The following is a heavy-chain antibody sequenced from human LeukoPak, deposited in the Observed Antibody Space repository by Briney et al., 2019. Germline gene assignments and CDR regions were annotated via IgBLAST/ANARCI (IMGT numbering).Heavy chain of an antibody. CDR1: GGSISSSSYY. V-gene: IGHV4-39*07. CDR3: ARDQARGIISATY. D-gene: IGHD1-26*01. J-gene: IGHJ4*01. CDR2: IYYSWST. Sequence: HSETLSLNCTVYGGSISSSSYYWGWIRKPPGKGLEWIGRIYYSWSTYYNPYLKSRVTISVDTSKSQCSQKLSSVTAADTAVYYWARDQARGIISATYWGQGTLVTGSS.